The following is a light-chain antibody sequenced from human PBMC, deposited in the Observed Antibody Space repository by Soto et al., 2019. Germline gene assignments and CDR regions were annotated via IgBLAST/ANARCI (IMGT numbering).Light chain of an antibody. Sequence: QSVLTQPDSVSGSPGQSITISCTGTSSDVGSYNLVSWYQHHPGKAPKLMIYEGSKRPSGDSNRFSGSKSGNTASLTISGLQAEDEADYYCCSYAGSSSFYVFGTGTKVTVL. V-gene: IGLV2-23*01. CDR3: CSYAGSSSFYV. J-gene: IGLJ1*01. CDR2: EGS. CDR1: SSDVGSYNL.